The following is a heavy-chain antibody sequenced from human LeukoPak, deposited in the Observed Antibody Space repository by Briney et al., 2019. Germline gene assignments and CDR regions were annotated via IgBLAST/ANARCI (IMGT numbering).Heavy chain of an antibody. V-gene: IGHV1-24*01. CDR2: FDPEDGET. CDR1: GYTLTELS. D-gene: IGHD6-13*01. J-gene: IGHJ4*02. CDR3: ATVNFRSWYLFDY. Sequence: ASVKVSCKVSGYTLTELSMHWVRQAPGKGLEWMVGFDPEDGETIYAQKFQGRVTMTEDTSTDTAYMELSSLRSEDTAVYYCATVNFRSWYLFDYWGQGTLVTVSS.